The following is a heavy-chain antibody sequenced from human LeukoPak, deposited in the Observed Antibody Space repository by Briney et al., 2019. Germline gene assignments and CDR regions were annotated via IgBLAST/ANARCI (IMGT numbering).Heavy chain of an antibody. CDR1: GFTFANNA. CDR3: AKDPNGDYVGAFDM. D-gene: IGHD4-17*01. CDR2: IPVSGDPT. J-gene: IGHJ3*02. Sequence: GGSLRLSCAASGFTFANNAMTWVRQAPGKGLEWVSSIPVSGDPTYYADSVRGRFTVSRDNSKSSLYLQMNGLRAEDTALYYCAKDPNGDYVGAFDMWGQGTMVTVSS. V-gene: IGHV3-23*01.